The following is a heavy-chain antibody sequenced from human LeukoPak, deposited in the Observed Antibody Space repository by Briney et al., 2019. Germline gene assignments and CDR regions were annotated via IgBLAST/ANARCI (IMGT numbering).Heavy chain of an antibody. CDR3: ARLQSGWFYFDY. CDR1: GGSISSGSHY. D-gene: IGHD6-19*01. CDR2: IYTSGST. Sequence: SQTLSLTCTVSGGSISSGSHYWSWIRQPAGKGLEWIGRIYTSGSTNYNPSLKSRVTISVDTSKNQFSLKLSSVTAADTAVYYCARLQSGWFYFDYWGQGTLVTVSS. V-gene: IGHV4-61*02. J-gene: IGHJ4*02.